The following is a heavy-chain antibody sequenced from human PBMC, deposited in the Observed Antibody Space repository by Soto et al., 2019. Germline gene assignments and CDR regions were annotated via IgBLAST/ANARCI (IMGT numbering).Heavy chain of an antibody. D-gene: IGHD1-26*01. Sequence: GGSLRLSCAASGFSFTTYVMHWVRQAPGKGLEWVAVISHDGSYKYYGDAVKGRFTISRDTSKNAVYLEMDSLRPEDTAVYYCAKGLLAIVGTTLPRDAFNIWGQGTMVTVSS. CDR2: ISHDGSYK. CDR1: GFSFTTYV. CDR3: AKGLLAIVGTTLPRDAFNI. V-gene: IGHV3-30*18. J-gene: IGHJ3*02.